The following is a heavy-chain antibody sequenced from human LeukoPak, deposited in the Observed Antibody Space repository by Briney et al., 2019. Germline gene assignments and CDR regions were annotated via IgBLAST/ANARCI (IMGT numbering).Heavy chain of an antibody. CDR1: GGSISSYY. CDR3: ARGLMVGYDSSGYYLDY. CDR2: IYYSGST. Sequence: PSETLSLTCTVSGGSISSYYWSWIRQPPGKGLEWIGYIYYSGSTNYNPSLKSRVTISVDTSKNQFSLKLSSVTAADTAVYYCARGLMVGYDSSGYYLDYWGQGTLVTVSS. J-gene: IGHJ4*02. D-gene: IGHD3-22*01. V-gene: IGHV4-59*08.